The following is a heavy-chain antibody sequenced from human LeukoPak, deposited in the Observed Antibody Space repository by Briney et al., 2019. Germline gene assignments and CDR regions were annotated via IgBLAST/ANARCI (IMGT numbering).Heavy chain of an antibody. V-gene: IGHV4-31*03. CDR2: MYYSGNS. CDR3: ARWQYWDTGGYFDY. J-gene: IGHJ4*02. D-gene: IGHD2-8*02. CDR1: GGSISGGAYY. Sequence: PSQTLSLTCTVSGGSISGGAYYWSRIRQHPGKGLEWVGYMYYSGNSYYNPSLKSRVTISVDTSKNQFSLKLSSVTAADTAVYYCARWQYWDTGGYFDYWGQGTLVTVSS.